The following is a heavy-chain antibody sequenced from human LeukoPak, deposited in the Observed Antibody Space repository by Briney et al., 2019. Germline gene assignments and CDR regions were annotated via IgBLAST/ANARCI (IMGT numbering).Heavy chain of an antibody. J-gene: IGHJ4*02. D-gene: IGHD1-14*01. Sequence: GSLRLSCVASGFTFSNYAMNWVRQAPGKGLEWFAVISGRGDSTYFPDSVKGRLTISRDDSKNMVFLQMNSLRVEDTAIYYCAKSSTRNAPLGYFDYWGQGALVTVSS. CDR1: GFTFSNYA. V-gene: IGHV3-23*01. CDR3: AKSSTRNAPLGYFDY. CDR2: ISGRGDST.